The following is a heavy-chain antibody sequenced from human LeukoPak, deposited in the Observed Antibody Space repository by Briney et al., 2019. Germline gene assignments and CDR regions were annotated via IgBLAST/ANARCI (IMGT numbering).Heavy chain of an antibody. CDR1: GFTFSSYA. Sequence: PGGSLRLSCAASGFTFSSYAMHWVRQAPGKGLEWVAVIWYDGSNKYYADSVKGRFTISRDNSKNTLYLQMNSLRAEDTAVYYCARVNDYGDYEVDYWGQGTLVTVSS. J-gene: IGHJ4*02. CDR2: IWYDGSNK. D-gene: IGHD4-17*01. CDR3: ARVNDYGDYEVDY. V-gene: IGHV3-33*08.